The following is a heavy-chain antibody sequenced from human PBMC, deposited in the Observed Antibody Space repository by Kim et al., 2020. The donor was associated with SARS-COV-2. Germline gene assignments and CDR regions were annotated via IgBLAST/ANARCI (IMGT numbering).Heavy chain of an antibody. J-gene: IGHJ6*02. CDR1: DDSVSSGSYY. CDR2: IHYGESA. CDR3: ARDYYHSSLSMDV. V-gene: IGHV4-61*01. D-gene: IGHD6-19*01. Sequence: SETLSLTCTVSDDSVSSGSYYWTWIRQPPGKRLEWIGHIHYGESAFYNPSLNSRVTISVDTSKNQYSLTLRYVNAADTAVYYCARDYYHSSLSMDVWGQGPTVTVSS.